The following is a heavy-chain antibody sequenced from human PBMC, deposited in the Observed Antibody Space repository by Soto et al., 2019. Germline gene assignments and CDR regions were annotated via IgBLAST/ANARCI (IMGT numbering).Heavy chain of an antibody. CDR2: ISYDGSNK. V-gene: IGHV3-30*03. Sequence: GGSLRLSCAASGFTFSSYGMHWVRQAPGKGLEWVAVISYDGSNKYYADFVKGRFTISRDNSKNTLYLQMNSLRAEDTAVYYCATRDRMPKFDYWGQGTLVTVSS. CDR1: GFTFSSYG. CDR3: ATRDRMPKFDY. D-gene: IGHD2-2*01. J-gene: IGHJ4*02.